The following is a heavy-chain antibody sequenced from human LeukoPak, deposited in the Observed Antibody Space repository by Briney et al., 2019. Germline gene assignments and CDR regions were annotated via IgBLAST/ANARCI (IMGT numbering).Heavy chain of an antibody. CDR3: TRDSYDEPNWFDP. V-gene: IGHV3-49*03. CDR2: IRSKAYGGTT. J-gene: IGHJ5*02. D-gene: IGHD3-16*01. CDR1: GFTFGDYA. Sequence: GGSLRLSCTASGFTFGDYAMSWFRQAPGKGLEWVGFIRSKAYGGTTEYAASVKGRFTISRDDSKSIAYLQMNSLKTEDTAVYYCTRDSYDEPNWFDPWGQGTLVTVSS.